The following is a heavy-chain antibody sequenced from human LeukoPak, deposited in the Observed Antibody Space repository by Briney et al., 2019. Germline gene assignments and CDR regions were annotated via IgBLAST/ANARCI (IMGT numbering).Heavy chain of an antibody. CDR3: ARGRTGAAALDF. D-gene: IGHD2-2*01. J-gene: IGHJ4*02. CDR2: STHSGST. Sequence: SETLSLTCAVYGGSFSGHYWTWIRQPPGKGLEWVGESTHSGSTNYNPSLKSRVTISVDTSKNQFSLKLTSVSAADTAVYHCARGRTGAAALDFWGPGTLVTVSS. CDR1: GGSFSGHY. V-gene: IGHV4-34*01.